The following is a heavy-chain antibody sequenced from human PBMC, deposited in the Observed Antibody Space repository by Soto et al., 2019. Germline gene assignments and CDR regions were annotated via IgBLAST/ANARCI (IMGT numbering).Heavy chain of an antibody. V-gene: IGHV3-21*01. D-gene: IGHD2-21*01. CDR2: ISSSSSYI. J-gene: IGHJ4*02. Sequence: GGSLRLSCAASGFTFSSYSMNWVRQAPGKGLEWVSSISSSSSYIYYADSVKGRFTISRDNAKNSLYLQMNSLRAEDTAVYYCASAPGDDLDYWGQGTLVTVSS. CDR3: ASAPGDDLDY. CDR1: GFTFSSYS.